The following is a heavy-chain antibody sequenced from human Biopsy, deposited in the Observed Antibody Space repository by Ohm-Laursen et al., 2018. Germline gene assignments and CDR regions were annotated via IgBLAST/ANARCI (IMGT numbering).Heavy chain of an antibody. J-gene: IGHJ4*02. CDR1: GYTFAGYY. CDR3: ARGPHSGSHSCFDY. V-gene: IGHV1-69*13. Sequence: VASVKVSCKASGYTFAGYYLHWVRQAPGQGLEWMGGIIPMFGTANYAQMFQGRVTISADESTSTSYMELGSLTTEDTAIYYCARGPHSGSHSCFDYWGRGTLVTVSS. CDR2: IIPMFGTA. D-gene: IGHD1-26*01.